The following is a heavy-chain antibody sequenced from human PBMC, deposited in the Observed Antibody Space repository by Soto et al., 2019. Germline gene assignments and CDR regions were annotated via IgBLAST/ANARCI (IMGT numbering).Heavy chain of an antibody. Sequence: GESLKISCKGSGYSFAGYWITWVRQKPGKGLEWMGRIDPSDSPTYYSPSFRGHVTISATKSITTVFLQWSSLRASDTAMYYCARQIYDSDTGPNFQYYFESWGHGTPVTVSS. CDR2: IDPSDSPT. CDR3: ARQIYDSDTGPNFQYYFES. V-gene: IGHV5-10-1*01. J-gene: IGHJ4*01. D-gene: IGHD3-22*01. CDR1: GYSFAGYW.